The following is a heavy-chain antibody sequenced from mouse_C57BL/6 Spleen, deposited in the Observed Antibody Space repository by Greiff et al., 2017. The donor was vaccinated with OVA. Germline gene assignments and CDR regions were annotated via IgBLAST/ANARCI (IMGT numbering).Heavy chain of an antibody. CDR2: IWGDGST. D-gene: IGHD2-3*01. V-gene: IGHV2-3*01. Sequence: VQLMESGPGLVAPSQSLSITCTVSGFSLTSYGVSWVRQPPGKGLEWLGVIWGDGSTNYHSALISRQNISKDNTKSQIFLKLNTLQTDNTATYYGASYDGYYWGQGTTLTVSS. CDR3: ASYDGYY. J-gene: IGHJ2*01. CDR1: GFSLTSYG.